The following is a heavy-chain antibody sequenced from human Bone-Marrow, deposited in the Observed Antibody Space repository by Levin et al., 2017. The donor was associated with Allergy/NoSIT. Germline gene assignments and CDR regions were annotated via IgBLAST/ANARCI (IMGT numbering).Heavy chain of an antibody. J-gene: IGHJ4*02. CDR2: INFNGIT. D-gene: IGHD1-1*01. V-gene: IGHV4-34*01. Sequence: GSLRLSCAVSGESFSGYFWTWIRQSPGQGLEWLGQINFNGITTYNPSLERRVILSVDPTKKQFSLKLTYLTAADTAVYFCARGGEVPSQYYFDYWGQGTPVTVSS. CDR1: GESFSGYF. CDR3: ARGGEVPSQYYFDY.